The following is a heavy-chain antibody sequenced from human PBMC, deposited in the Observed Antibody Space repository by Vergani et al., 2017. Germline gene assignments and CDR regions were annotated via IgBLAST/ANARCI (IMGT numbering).Heavy chain of an antibody. D-gene: IGHD3/OR15-3a*01. CDR2: MNPKSGNT. CDR1: GYNFTSFD. J-gene: IGHJ5*02. CDR3: ARGVLDSKYRHNWFGP. V-gene: IGHV1-8*01. Sequence: QEQLVQSGAEVRKPGASVKVSCKASGYNFTSFDINWVRLATGQGLEWMGWMNPKSGNTAYAAKFQCRITMTRDSSTDTAYMEMKSLRSEDTAIYFCARGVLDSKYRHNWFGPWVQGTVVTVSS.